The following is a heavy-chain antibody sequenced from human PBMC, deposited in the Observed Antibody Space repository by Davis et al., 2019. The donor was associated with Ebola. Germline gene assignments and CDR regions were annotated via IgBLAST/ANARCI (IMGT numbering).Heavy chain of an antibody. Sequence: SVKVSCKASGYTFTSYGISWVRQAPGQGLEWMGRIIPILGIANYAQKFQGRVTITADKSTSTAYMELSSLRSEDTAVYYCARSYYYDSSGYYLDYWGQGTLVTVSS. CDR3: ARSYYYDSSGYYLDY. V-gene: IGHV1-69*04. J-gene: IGHJ4*02. CDR1: GYTFTSYG. CDR2: IIPILGIA. D-gene: IGHD3-22*01.